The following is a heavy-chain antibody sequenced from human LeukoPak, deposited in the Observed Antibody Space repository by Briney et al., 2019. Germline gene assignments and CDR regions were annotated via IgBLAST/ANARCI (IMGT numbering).Heavy chain of an antibody. Sequence: SETLSLTCTVSGGSISDYYWNWMRQPPGKGLEWIGYIYYSGRTNYNPSLKSRVSISVDTSKNQFSLKLSSVTAADTAVYYCARQGVGATDCWGQGTLVTVSS. V-gene: IGHV4-59*01. J-gene: IGHJ4*02. CDR3: ARQGVGATDC. CDR2: IYYSGRT. D-gene: IGHD1-26*01. CDR1: GGSISDYY.